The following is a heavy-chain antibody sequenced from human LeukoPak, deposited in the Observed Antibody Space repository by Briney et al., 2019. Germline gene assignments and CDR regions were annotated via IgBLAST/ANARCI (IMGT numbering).Heavy chain of an antibody. CDR2: INSDGSST. CDR1: GFTFSSYW. V-gene: IGHV3-74*01. CDR3: AKLLNDYGDYYFDY. Sequence: PGGSLRLSCAASGFTFSSYWMHWVRQVPGKGLVWVSRINSDGSSTSYADSVKGRFTISRDNAKNTLYLQMNSLRAEDTAVYYCAKLLNDYGDYYFDYWGQGTLVTVSS. D-gene: IGHD4-17*01. J-gene: IGHJ4*02.